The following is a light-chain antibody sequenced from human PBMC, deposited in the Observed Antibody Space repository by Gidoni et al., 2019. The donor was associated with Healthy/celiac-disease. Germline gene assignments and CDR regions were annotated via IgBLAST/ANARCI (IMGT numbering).Light chain of an antibody. J-gene: IGKJ1*01. V-gene: IGKV1-5*03. CDR1: QSISSW. CDR3: QQYNSDSWT. CDR2: KAS. Sequence: MQLTHSPSTLSASVGDRVTITCRASQSISSWLAWYQQKPGKAPKLLIYKASSLESGVPSRFSGSGSGTEFTLTISSLQPDDFATYYCQQYNSDSWTFGQGTKLEIK.